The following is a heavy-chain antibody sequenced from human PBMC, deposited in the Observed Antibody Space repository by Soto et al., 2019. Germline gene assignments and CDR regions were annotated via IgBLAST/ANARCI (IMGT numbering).Heavy chain of an antibody. Sequence: QVQLVQSGAEVKKPGASVTVSCKASGYTFPNNVINWVRQAPGQGLEWMGWMNPNSGNTGYAQKFQGRVTMTRNTCIRTAYIDLSSLSSDDTAVYYCARVMLGGHSDYWGQGTLVTVSS. J-gene: IGHJ4*02. CDR3: ARVMLGGHSDY. V-gene: IGHV1-8*01. D-gene: IGHD2-15*01. CDR2: MNPNSGNT. CDR1: GYTFPNNV.